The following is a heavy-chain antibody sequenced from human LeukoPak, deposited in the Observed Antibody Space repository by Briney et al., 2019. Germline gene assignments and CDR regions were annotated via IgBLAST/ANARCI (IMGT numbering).Heavy chain of an antibody. J-gene: IGHJ4*02. CDR1: GYTLTELS. Sequence: ASAKVSCKVSGYTLTELSMHWVRQAPGKGLEWMGGFDPEDGETIYAQKFQGRVTMTEDTSTDTAYMELSSLRSEDTAVYYCATAPYCTNGVCYLGPDYWGQGTLVTVSS. CDR3: ATAPYCTNGVCYLGPDY. V-gene: IGHV1-24*01. D-gene: IGHD2-8*01. CDR2: FDPEDGET.